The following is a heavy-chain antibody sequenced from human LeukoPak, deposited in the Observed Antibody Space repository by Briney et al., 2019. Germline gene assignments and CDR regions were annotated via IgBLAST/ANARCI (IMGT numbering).Heavy chain of an antibody. CDR2: INHSGST. Sequence: SETLSLTCAVYGGSFSGYYWSWVRQPPEKGLEWIGEINHSGSTNYNPSLKSRVTISVDTSKNQFSLKLSSVTAADTAVYYCARLRGSGSYEDWFDPWGQGTLVTVSS. CDR3: ARLRGSGSYEDWFDP. J-gene: IGHJ5*02. CDR1: GGSFSGYY. V-gene: IGHV4-34*01. D-gene: IGHD3-10*01.